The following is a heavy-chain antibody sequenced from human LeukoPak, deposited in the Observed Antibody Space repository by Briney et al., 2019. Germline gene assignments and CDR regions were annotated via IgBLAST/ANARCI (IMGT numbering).Heavy chain of an antibody. CDR1: GFTFSSYG. J-gene: IGHJ4*02. CDR2: IRYDGSNK. D-gene: IGHD2-15*01. Sequence: GGSLRLSCAASGFTFSSYGMHWVRQAPGKGLEWVAFIRYDGSNKYYADSVKGRFTISRDNSKNTLYLHVNSLRPEDTAVYYCARDRYCTSGTCYGNLFDYWGQGTLVTVSS. CDR3: ARDRYCTSGTCYGNLFDY. V-gene: IGHV3-30*02.